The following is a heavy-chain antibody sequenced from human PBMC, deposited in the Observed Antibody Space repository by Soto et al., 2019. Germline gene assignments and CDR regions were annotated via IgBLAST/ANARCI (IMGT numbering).Heavy chain of an antibody. CDR2: IIPIFGTA. Sequence: QVQLVQSGAEVKKPGSSVKVSCKASGGTFSSYAISWVRQAPGQGLEWMGGIIPIFGTANYAQKFQGRVTITVDESTSTAYMELSSLRSEDTAVYYCARGWAGYNYYYYGMDVWGQGTTVTVSS. V-gene: IGHV1-69*01. J-gene: IGHJ6*02. CDR3: ARGWAGYNYYYYGMDV. CDR1: GGTFSSYA. D-gene: IGHD5-12*01.